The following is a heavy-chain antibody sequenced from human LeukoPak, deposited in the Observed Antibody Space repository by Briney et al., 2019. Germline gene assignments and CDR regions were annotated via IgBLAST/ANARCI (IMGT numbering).Heavy chain of an antibody. D-gene: IGHD3-22*01. J-gene: IGHJ4*02. CDR3: ATTFGRTYYYDSSGIGN. CDR1: GGSISSSSYY. Sequence: SETLSLTCTVSGGSISSSSYYWGWIRQPPGKGLEWIGSIYYSGSTYYNPSLKSRVTISVETSKNQFSLKLGSVTAADTAVYYCATTFGRTYYYDSSGIGNWGQGTLVTVSS. CDR2: IYYSGST. V-gene: IGHV4-39*01.